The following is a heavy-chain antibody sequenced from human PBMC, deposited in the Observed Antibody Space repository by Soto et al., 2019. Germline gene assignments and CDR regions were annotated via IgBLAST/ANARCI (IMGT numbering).Heavy chain of an antibody. CDR3: PTDPHLRGGQLWLLPYFDY. CDR2: ISYGGSYE. Sequence: QVQLVDSGGGAVQPGRSLRLSCAASGFTFSSYGMHWVRQAPGKGLEWVAVISYGGSYEYYADAVKGPFTISRDNAKNTLSVDTNSLRAEDTAVKYCPTDPHLRGGQLWLLPYFDYGGQGTLVTVSA. CDR1: GFTFSSYG. D-gene: IGHD5-18*01. J-gene: IGHJ4*02. V-gene: IGHV3-30*03.